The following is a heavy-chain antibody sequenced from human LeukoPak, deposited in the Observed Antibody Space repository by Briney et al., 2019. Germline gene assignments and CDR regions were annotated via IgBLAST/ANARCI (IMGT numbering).Heavy chain of an antibody. D-gene: IGHD1-7*01. J-gene: IGHJ4*02. V-gene: IGHV3-11*04. CDR3: ASTWNYLYFDY. CDR2: ISGSGITI. Sequence: GSLRLSCAASGFSFSDYFMGWIRQAPGKGLECISYISGSGITIHYADSVKGRFTISRDNAKNSVYLQMNSLRAEDTAVYYCASTWNYLYFDYWGQGTLVTVSS. CDR1: GFSFSDYF.